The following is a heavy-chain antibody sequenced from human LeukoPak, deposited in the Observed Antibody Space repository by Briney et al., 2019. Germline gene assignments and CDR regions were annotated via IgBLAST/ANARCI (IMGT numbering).Heavy chain of an antibody. CDR3: ARGKASGEYSPYGLDAFDI. CDR1: GFTFSNYG. V-gene: IGHV3-33*05. Sequence: GLSLRLSCAASGFTFSNYGIHWVRHAPGRGVVWVAVISYVGSNKYCADSVKGRFTISGDNSQNMLYLHMTSLRGEDTAVYYCARGKASGEYSPYGLDAFDIWGQETMVTVPS. CDR2: ISYVGSNK. D-gene: IGHD5-12*01. J-gene: IGHJ3*02.